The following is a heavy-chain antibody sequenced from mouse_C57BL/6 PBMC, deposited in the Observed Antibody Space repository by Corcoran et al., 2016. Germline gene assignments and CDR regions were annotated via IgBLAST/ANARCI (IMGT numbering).Heavy chain of an antibody. J-gene: IGHJ4*01. CDR3: ARSRGPYYSNHYYAMDY. CDR2: INPNNGGT. CDR1: GYTFTDYN. V-gene: IGHV1-18*01. D-gene: IGHD2-5*01. Sequence: EVQLQQSGPELVKPGASVKIPCKASGYTFTDYNMDWVKQSHGKSLEWIGDINPNNGGTIYNQKFKGKATLTVDKSSSTAYMELRSLTSEDTAVYYCARSRGPYYSNHYYAMDYWGQGTSVTVSS.